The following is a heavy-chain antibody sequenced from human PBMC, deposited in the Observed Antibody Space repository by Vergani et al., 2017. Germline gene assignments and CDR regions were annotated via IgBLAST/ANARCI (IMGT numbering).Heavy chain of an antibody. D-gene: IGHD4-17*01. V-gene: IGHV3-30-3*01. J-gene: IGHJ4*02. Sequence: QVQLVESGGGVVQPGRSLRLSCAASGFTFSSYAMHWVRQAPGKGLEWVAVISYDGSNKYYADSVQGRFTISRDTSKNTLYLQMNSLRAEDAAVYYCARGASGDYVSSFDYWGKGTLVTVSS. CDR2: ISYDGSNK. CDR3: ARGASGDYVSSFDY. CDR1: GFTFSSYA.